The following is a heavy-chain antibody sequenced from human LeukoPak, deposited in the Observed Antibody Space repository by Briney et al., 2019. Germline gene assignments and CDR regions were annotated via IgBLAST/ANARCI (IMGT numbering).Heavy chain of an antibody. J-gene: IGHJ4*02. CDR1: GFTFSSYV. CDR3: AKTPDYYDSSGYLFDY. Sequence: GGSLRLSCAASGFTFSSYVMSWVRQAPGKGLEWVSAISGSGGSTYYADSVKGRFTISRDNSKNTLYLQMNSLRAEDTAVYYCAKTPDYYDSSGYLFDYWGQGTLVTVSS. CDR2: ISGSGGST. V-gene: IGHV3-23*01. D-gene: IGHD3-22*01.